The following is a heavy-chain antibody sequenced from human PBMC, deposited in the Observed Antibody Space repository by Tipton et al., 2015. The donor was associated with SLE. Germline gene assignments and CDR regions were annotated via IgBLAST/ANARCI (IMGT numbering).Heavy chain of an antibody. V-gene: IGHV4-59*12. Sequence: TLSLTCTVSGGSISSYFWTWIRQPPGKGLEWIGHIFYTGSTRYNPSLKSRVTISVDTSKSQIFLKLSSVTAADTAMYYCVRERKYVVRFRELVATDLWGQGTAITVSS. CDR3: VRERKYVVRFRELVATDL. J-gene: IGHJ3*01. D-gene: IGHD1-26*01. CDR2: IFYTGST. CDR1: GGSISSYF.